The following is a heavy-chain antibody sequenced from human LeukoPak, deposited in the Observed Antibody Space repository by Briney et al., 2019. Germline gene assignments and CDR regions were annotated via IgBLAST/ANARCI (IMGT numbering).Heavy chain of an antibody. CDR1: GFNFYNYG. CDR2: ISSSSSYI. Sequence: PGGSMRLSCAASGFNFYNYGMNWVRQAPGKGLEWVSSISSSSSYIYYADSVKGRFTISRDNAKNSLYLQMNSLRAEDTAVYYCARDRAGYSYDWGQGTLVTVSS. CDR3: ARDRAGYSYD. V-gene: IGHV3-21*01. J-gene: IGHJ4*02. D-gene: IGHD5-18*01.